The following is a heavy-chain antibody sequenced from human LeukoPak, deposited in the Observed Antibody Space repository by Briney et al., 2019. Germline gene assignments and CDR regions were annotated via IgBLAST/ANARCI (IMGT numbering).Heavy chain of an antibody. Sequence: PSQTLSLTCTVSGGSISSGGYYWSWIRQHPGQGLEWIGYIYSSGSTYYNPSFKSRVTISIDTSKNQFSLRLTSVTAADTAMYYCARIYGYGFNDYWGQGTLVTVSS. CDR1: GGSISSGGYY. V-gene: IGHV4-31*03. CDR2: IYSSGST. CDR3: ARIYGYGFNDY. D-gene: IGHD4-17*01. J-gene: IGHJ4*02.